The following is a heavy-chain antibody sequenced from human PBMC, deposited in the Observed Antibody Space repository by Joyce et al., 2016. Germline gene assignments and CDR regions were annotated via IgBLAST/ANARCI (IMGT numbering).Heavy chain of an antibody. Sequence: QVQLQESGPGLVKASETLSLTCSVSGRDSISNYYWSWIRQPAGKGLEWIGRFYASGITNYKPSLESRVTMSLDTSKNHFSLNLNSVTAADTAVYFCARGEFAPDYWGQGTLVTVSS. CDR2: FYASGIT. CDR1: GRDSISNYY. CDR3: ARGEFAPDY. J-gene: IGHJ4*02. V-gene: IGHV4-4*07.